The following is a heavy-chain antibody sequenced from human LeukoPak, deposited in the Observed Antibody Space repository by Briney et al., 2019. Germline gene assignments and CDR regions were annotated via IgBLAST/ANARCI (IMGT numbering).Heavy chain of an antibody. D-gene: IGHD3-3*01. Sequence: MSPETLSLTCTVSGGSISSGGYYWSWIRQPPGKGLEWIGYIYHSGSTYYNPSLKSRVTISVDRSKNQFSLKLSSVTAADTAVYYCARVAIFGVALGGYYFDYWGQGTLVTVSS. CDR1: GGSISSGGYY. CDR3: ARVAIFGVALGGYYFDY. V-gene: IGHV4-30-2*01. CDR2: IYHSGST. J-gene: IGHJ4*02.